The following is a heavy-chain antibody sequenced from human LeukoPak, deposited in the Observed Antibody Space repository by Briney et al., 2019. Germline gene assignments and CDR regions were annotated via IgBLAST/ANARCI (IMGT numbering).Heavy chain of an antibody. D-gene: IGHD5-24*01. V-gene: IGHV3-30*18. Sequence: PGGSLRLSCAASGFTFSSYVMHWVRQAPGKGLEWVAVISYDGSNKYYADSVKGRFTISRDNSKNTLYLRMNSLRAEDTAVYYCAKDLMATISIADYWGQGTLVTVSS. J-gene: IGHJ4*02. CDR1: GFTFSSYV. CDR3: AKDLMATISIADY. CDR2: ISYDGSNK.